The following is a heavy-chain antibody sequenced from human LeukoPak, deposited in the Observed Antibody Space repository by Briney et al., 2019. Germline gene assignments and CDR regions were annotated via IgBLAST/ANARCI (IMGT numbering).Heavy chain of an antibody. CDR3: ARGVWFGELYRDY. CDR1: GGSFSGYY. V-gene: IGHV4-34*01. Sequence: SETLSLTCAVYGGSFSGYYWSWIRQPPGKGLEWIGEINHSGSTNYNPSLKSRVTISVDTSKNQFSLELSSVTAADTAEYYCARGVWFGELYRDYWGQGTLVTVSS. CDR2: INHSGST. D-gene: IGHD3-10*01. J-gene: IGHJ4*02.